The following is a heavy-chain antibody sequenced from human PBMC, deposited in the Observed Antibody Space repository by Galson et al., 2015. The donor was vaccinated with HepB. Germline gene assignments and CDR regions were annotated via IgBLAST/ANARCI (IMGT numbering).Heavy chain of an antibody. D-gene: IGHD1-26*01. Sequence: SVKVSCKAPGYTFTSYAITWVRQAPGQGHEWMGWISGYSGKTKYAQRFQDRVIMTTDTSTGTAFMELRSLTYGDTAVYYCLRGSGGGSEIDYWGQGTLVTVPS. CDR2: ISGYSGKT. CDR1: GYTFTSYA. J-gene: IGHJ4*02. CDR3: LRGSGGGSEIDY. V-gene: IGHV1-18*04.